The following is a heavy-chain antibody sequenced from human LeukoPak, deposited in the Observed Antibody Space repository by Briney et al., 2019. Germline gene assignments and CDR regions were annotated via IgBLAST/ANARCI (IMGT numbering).Heavy chain of an antibody. CDR3: AKEYYGGNSDAFDI. J-gene: IGHJ3*02. V-gene: IGHV3-23*01. CDR2: ISGSSDST. D-gene: IGHD4-23*01. Sequence: GGSLRLSCEASGFTFSSYAMSWVRQAPGKGLEWVSGISGSSDSTYYADSAKGRFTISRDNSKNTLYLQMNSLRAEDTALYYCAKEYYGGNSDAFDIWGQGTMVTVSS. CDR1: GFTFSSYA.